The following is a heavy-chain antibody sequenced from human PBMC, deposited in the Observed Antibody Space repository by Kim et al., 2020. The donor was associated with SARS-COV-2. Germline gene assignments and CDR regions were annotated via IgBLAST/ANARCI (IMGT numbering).Heavy chain of an antibody. CDR2: INHSGST. V-gene: IGHV4-34*01. J-gene: IGHJ3*02. Sequence: SETLSLTCAVYGGSFSGYYWSWIRQPPGKGLEWIGEINHSGSTNYNPSLKSRVTISVDTSKNQFSLKLSSVTAADTAVYYCASIRYLYSSSWRYAFDIWGQGTMVTVSS. CDR1: GGSFSGYY. CDR3: ASIRYLYSSSWRYAFDI. D-gene: IGHD6-13*01.